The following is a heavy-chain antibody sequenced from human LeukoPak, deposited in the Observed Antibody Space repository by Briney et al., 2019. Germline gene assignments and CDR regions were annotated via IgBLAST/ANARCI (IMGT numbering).Heavy chain of an antibody. CDR2: IYYSGST. V-gene: IGHV4-39*07. J-gene: IGHJ3*02. CDR1: GGSISSSSYY. CDR3: ARMSYYDSAFDI. D-gene: IGHD3-3*01. Sequence: SETLSLTCTVSGGSISSSSYYWGWIRQPPGKGLEWIGSIYYSGSTCYNPSLKSRVTISVDTSKNQFSLKLSSVTAADTAVYYCARMSYYDSAFDIWGQGTMVTVSS.